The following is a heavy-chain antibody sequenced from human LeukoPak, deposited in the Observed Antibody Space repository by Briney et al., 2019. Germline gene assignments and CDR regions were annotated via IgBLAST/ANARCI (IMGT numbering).Heavy chain of an antibody. D-gene: IGHD6-19*01. Sequence: GGSLRLSCAASGFTSSNYAMSWVRQAPGKGLEWVSTISGTAASTYYADSVKGRFTISRDNSKNTLFLQVNNLRAEDTALYYCAKDRWYSSGGFLDHWGQGTLVTVSS. CDR2: ISGTAAST. CDR3: AKDRWYSSGGFLDH. J-gene: IGHJ4*02. CDR1: GFTSSNYA. V-gene: IGHV3-23*01.